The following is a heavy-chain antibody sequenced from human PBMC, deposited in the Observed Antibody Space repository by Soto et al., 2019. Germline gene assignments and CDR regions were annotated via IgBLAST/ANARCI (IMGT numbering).Heavy chain of an antibody. CDR3: ARDGDLLGFDP. J-gene: IGHJ5*02. Sequence: SETLSLTSTVSGGSISSGNYYWSWIRQPPGKGLEWIGYIYYSGSTNYNPSLKSRVTISVDTSKNQFSLKLSSVTAADTAVYYCARDGDLLGFDPWGQGTLVTVSS. D-gene: IGHD3-10*01. V-gene: IGHV4-61*01. CDR1: GGSISSGNYY. CDR2: IYYSGST.